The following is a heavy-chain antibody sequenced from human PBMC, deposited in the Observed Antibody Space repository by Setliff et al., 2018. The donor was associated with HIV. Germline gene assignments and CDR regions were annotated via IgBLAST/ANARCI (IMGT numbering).Heavy chain of an antibody. CDR3: ARGYDYLYYGMDV. CDR1: GGMFSSYA. J-gene: IGHJ6*02. Sequence: GASVKVSCKASGGMFSSYAISWVRQTPGQGLEWMGGIIPIFGTANYAQKFQGRVTITADESTSTAYMELSSLRSEDTAVYYCARGYDYLYYGMDVWGQGTTVTVSS. CDR2: IIPIFGTA. V-gene: IGHV1-69*13. D-gene: IGHD1-1*01.